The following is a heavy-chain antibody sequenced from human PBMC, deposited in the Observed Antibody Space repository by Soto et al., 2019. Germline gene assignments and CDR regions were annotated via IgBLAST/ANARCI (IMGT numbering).Heavy chain of an antibody. CDR1: GGSISSSSYY. V-gene: IGHV4-39*01. CDR3: ATCSGGSCYEGHWFDP. J-gene: IGHJ5*02. D-gene: IGHD2-15*01. Sequence: PSETLSLTCTVSGGSISSSSYYWGWIRQPPGKGLEWIGSIYYSGSTYYNPSLKSRVTISVDTSKNQFSLKLSSVTAADTAVYYCATCSGGSCYEGHWFDPWGQGTLVTVSS. CDR2: IYYSGST.